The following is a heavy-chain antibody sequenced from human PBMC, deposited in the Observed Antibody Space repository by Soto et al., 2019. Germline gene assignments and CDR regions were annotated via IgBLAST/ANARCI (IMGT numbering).Heavy chain of an antibody. J-gene: IGHJ4*02. D-gene: IGHD3-3*01. CDR1: GFSLTTSGVG. Sequence: QITLNESGPPVVRPTETLTLTCRFSGFSLTTSGVGVGWIRQSPGKAPEWLALIYWDDDKRYSASLKSRLIITKDTSKNQVVLTVSDLDPTDTPTYYCAHRVLRTVFGLVTTTAIYFDFWGQGTPVAVSS. CDR3: AHRVLRTVFGLVTTTAIYFDF. V-gene: IGHV2-5*02. CDR2: IYWDDDK.